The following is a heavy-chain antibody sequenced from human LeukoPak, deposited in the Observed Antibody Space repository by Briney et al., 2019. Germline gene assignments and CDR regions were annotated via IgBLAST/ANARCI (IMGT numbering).Heavy chain of an antibody. CDR3: ARACVYYDSSGRDY. Sequence: GGSLRLSCVASGFTFSSYTMNWVRQAPGKGLEWVSSISSSSSYIYYADSVKGRFTISRDNAKKSVYLQMNSLRVEDTAVYYCARACVYYDSSGRDYWGQGTLVTVSS. V-gene: IGHV3-21*01. J-gene: IGHJ4*02. CDR1: GFTFSSYT. D-gene: IGHD3-22*01. CDR2: ISSSSSYI.